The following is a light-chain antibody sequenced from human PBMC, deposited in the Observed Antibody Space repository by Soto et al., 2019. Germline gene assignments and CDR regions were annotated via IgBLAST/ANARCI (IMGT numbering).Light chain of an antibody. J-gene: IGLJ1*01. CDR3: CSYTSATTYV. Sequence: LTKPGPESASPGQSITNSSAGTNRDVGAYNYASWYQQHHPGEAPKLIIYDVIHRPPGVSNRFSGSKSGNTASLTISGLQTEDEADYYCCSYTSATTYVFGTGTKVTVL. CDR2: DVI. V-gene: IGLV2-14*03. CDR1: NRDVGAYNY.